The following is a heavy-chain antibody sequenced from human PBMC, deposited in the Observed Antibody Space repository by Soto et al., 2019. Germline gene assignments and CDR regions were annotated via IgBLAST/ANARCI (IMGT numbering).Heavy chain of an antibody. V-gene: IGHV1-8*02. CDR2: MNPNSGNT. CDR3: ARAEPGVVPFDY. D-gene: IGHD3-3*01. CDR1: CYIFPSDD. J-gene: IGHJ4*02. Sequence: ASVQVSFKVSCYIFPSDDSNWVRQATGQGLEWMGWMNPNSGNTGYAQKFQGRVTMTRNTSISTAYMELSSLRSEDTAVYYCARAEPGVVPFDYWGQGTLVTVSS.